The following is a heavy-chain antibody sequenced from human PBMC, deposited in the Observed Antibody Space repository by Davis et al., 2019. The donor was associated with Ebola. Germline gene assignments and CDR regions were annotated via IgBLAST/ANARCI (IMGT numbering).Heavy chain of an antibody. D-gene: IGHD5-18*01. CDR1: GGSISSTNYY. CDR2: ISYSYSI. J-gene: IGHJ6*02. V-gene: IGHV4-39*01. Sequence: MPSETLSLTCTVSGGSISSTNYYWDWIRQSPGTGLDSIVSISYSYSIYSNPSLKSRVTISVDTSTNQFSLNLRSVTAADTAVFYCSRPVSPGYTNGYYYYDMGVWGQGTTVTVSS. CDR3: SRPVSPGYTNGYYYYDMGV.